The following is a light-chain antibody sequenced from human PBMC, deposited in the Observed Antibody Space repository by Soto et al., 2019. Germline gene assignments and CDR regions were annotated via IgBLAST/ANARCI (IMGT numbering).Light chain of an antibody. CDR1: GSDVGAYNY. V-gene: IGLV2-8*01. Sequence: QSALTQSPSASGIRGQSVTISCSGTGSDVGAYNYLSWYQHHPGKAPKLIIYEVIKRPSGVPDRFSGSKSGTTASLTVSGLQTEDEAAYYCGSFVGGTTLIFGGGTKLTVL. J-gene: IGLJ2*01. CDR2: EVI. CDR3: GSFVGGTTLI.